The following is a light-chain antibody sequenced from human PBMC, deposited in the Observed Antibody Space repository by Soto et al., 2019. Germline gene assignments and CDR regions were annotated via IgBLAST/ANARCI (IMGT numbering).Light chain of an antibody. CDR1: QSVSSN. CDR2: GAS. Sequence: EIVMTQSPATLSVSPGERATLSCRASQSVSSNLAWYQQKPGKAPRLLIYGASTRATGIPARFSGSGSGTEFTLTISSLQSEDFAVYYCQQYNNWPSWTFGQGTKV. V-gene: IGKV3-15*01. J-gene: IGKJ1*01. CDR3: QQYNNWPSWT.